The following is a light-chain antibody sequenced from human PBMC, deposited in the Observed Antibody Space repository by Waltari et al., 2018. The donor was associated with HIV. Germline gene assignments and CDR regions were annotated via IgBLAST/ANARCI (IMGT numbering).Light chain of an antibody. CDR3: AAYAGNNIVI. V-gene: IGLV2-8*01. CDR1: SSDIGYFNY. Sequence: QSALTQPPSASGSPGQSVTVSCTGTSSDIGYFNYVSWYQQHPGKAPKLLIYDVNKRPAGVHDRFSASKSGATASLTVSGLLAEDEADYYCAAYAGNNIVIFGGGTKVTV. J-gene: IGLJ2*01. CDR2: DVN.